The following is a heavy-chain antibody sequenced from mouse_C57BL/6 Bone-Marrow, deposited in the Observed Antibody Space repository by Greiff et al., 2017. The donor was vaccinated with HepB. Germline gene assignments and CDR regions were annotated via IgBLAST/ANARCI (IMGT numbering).Heavy chain of an antibody. J-gene: IGHJ2*01. CDR2: INPSSGYT. CDR3: AREDGWFDY. Sequence: QVQLQQSGAELARPGASVKMSCKASGYTFTSYTMHWVKQRPGQGLEWIGYINPSSGYTKYNQKFKDKATLTADKSYRTAYMQLSSLTSEDSAVYYCAREDGWFDYGRQGTTLTVSS. D-gene: IGHD2-3*01. V-gene: IGHV1-4*01. CDR1: GYTFTSYT.